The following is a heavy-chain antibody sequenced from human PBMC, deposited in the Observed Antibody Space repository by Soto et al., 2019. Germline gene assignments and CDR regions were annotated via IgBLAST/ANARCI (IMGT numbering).Heavy chain of an antibody. Sequence: PGESLKISCKGSGYSFTSYWIGWVRQMPGKGLEWMGIIYPGDSHTRYSPSFQGLVTISADKSIGTAYLQWSSLKASDTAMYYCARTSAADKYYYCMDVSGQGTTVTVSS. CDR2: IYPGDSHT. D-gene: IGHD6-13*01. V-gene: IGHV5-51*01. J-gene: IGHJ6*02. CDR3: ARTSAADKYYYCMDV. CDR1: GYSFTSYW.